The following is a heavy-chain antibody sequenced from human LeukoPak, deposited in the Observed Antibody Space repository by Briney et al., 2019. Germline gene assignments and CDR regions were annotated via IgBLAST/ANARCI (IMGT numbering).Heavy chain of an antibody. D-gene: IGHD6-6*01. CDR1: GYTFTSYA. CDR3: ARDPLRWGQPVYYYYYMDV. Sequence: GASVKVSCKASGYTFTSYAMHWVRQAPGQRLEWMGWINAGNGNTKYSQKFQGRVTITRDTSASTAYMELSSLRSEDTAVYYCARDPLRWGQPVYYYYYMDVWGKGTTVTVSS. V-gene: IGHV1-3*01. CDR2: INAGNGNT. J-gene: IGHJ6*03.